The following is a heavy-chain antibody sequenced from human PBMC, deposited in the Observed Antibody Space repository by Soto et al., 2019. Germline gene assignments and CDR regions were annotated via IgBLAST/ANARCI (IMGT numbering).Heavy chain of an antibody. J-gene: IGHJ4*02. CDR2: IYPSDPDA. D-gene: IGHD3-3*01. Sequence: GESLKISCKGSGYNFAAYWIAWVRQMPGKGLELMGIIYPSDPDARYRPSFQGQVTISADKSISSPYLQWSSLRASDTAMYYCARGGVSTRTFDYWGQGTPVTVSS. CDR1: GYNFAAYW. V-gene: IGHV5-51*01. CDR3: ARGGVSTRTFDY.